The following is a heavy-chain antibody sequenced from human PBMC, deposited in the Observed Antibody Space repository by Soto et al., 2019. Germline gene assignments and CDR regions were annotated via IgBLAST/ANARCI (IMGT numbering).Heavy chain of an antibody. J-gene: IGHJ6*02. CDR3: ARDNFFYGLDV. CDR2: INNDGSST. V-gene: IGHV3-74*01. CDR1: GISFTSYW. Sequence: EVQLVESGGDLVQPGGSLRLSCAASGISFTSYWIHWVRQAPGKGLVWVARINNDGSSTSYADSVKGRFTISRENAKNTRYLQMNSLRAEATAVYYCARDNFFYGLDVWGQGTTVTVSS.